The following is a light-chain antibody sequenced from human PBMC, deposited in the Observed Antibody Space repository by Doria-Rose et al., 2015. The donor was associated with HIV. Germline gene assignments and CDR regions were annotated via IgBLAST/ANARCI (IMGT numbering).Light chain of an antibody. CDR2: GNT. V-gene: IGLV1-40*02. J-gene: IGLJ1*01. Sequence: QSVVTQPPSVSGAPVQIVAISCTGSSSNIGAGFDVNWYQQFPGTAPQLLIHGNTNRPSEVPDRFSGSKSGTSASLAISGLRAEDEADYYCQSYDSRLSVYVFGTGTKVTVL. CDR1: SSNIGAGFD. CDR3: QSYDSRLSVYV.